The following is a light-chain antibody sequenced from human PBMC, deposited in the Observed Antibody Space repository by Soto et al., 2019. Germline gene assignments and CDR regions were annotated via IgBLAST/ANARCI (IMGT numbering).Light chain of an antibody. CDR1: QDISKW. CDR3: QKYDSFPWT. CDR2: DAS. Sequence: DIQMTQSPSTLSASVGDRVAITCRASQDISKWLAWYQQKPGKPPKLLIYDASGLDSGVPSRFSGSGYGTEFTLTISGLQPEDFATFYCQKYDSFPWTFGPGTNVDIK. V-gene: IGKV1-5*01. J-gene: IGKJ1*01.